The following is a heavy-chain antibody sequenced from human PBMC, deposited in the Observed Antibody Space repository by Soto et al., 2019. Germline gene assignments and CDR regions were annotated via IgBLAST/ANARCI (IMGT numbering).Heavy chain of an antibody. CDR1: GFTFDDYA. Sequence: EVQLVESGGGLVQPGRSLRLSCAASGFTFDDYAMHWVRQAPGKGLEWVSGISWNSGSIGYADSVKGRFTISRDNAKNSLYLQMNSLRAEDTALYYCAKALSGTQAAFDIWGQGTMVTVSS. J-gene: IGHJ3*02. CDR2: ISWNSGSI. CDR3: AKALSGTQAAFDI. V-gene: IGHV3-9*01.